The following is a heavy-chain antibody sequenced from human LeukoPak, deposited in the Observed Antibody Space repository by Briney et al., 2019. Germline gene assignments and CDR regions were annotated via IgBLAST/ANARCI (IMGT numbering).Heavy chain of an antibody. V-gene: IGHV3-21*01. CDR3: ASFETVAAYSFDY. D-gene: IGHD6-19*01. CDR2: ISGNSIYI. CDR1: GFTFSSYS. Sequence: GGALRLSCAASGFTFSSYSMNWVRQAPGKGLEWVSSISGNSIYIYYADSVKGRFTISRDNAKNSLYLQMSSLRVADTAVYYCASFETVAAYSFDYWGQGTLVTVSS. J-gene: IGHJ4*02.